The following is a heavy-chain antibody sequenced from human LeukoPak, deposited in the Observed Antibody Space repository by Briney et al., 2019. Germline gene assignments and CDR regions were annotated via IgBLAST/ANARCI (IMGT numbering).Heavy chain of an antibody. J-gene: IGHJ4*02. CDR3: ACPGIAAAAVDY. V-gene: IGHV4-39*07. Sequence: PSETLSLTCTVSGGSISSSSYYWGWIRQPPGKGLEWIGSIYYSGSTYYNPSLKSRVTISVDTSKNQFSLKLSSVTAADTAVYYCACPGIAAAAVDYWGQGTLVTVSS. CDR2: IYYSGST. CDR1: GGSISSSSYY. D-gene: IGHD6-13*01.